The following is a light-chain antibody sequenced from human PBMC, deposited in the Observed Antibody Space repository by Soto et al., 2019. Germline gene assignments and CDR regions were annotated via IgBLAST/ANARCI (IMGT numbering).Light chain of an antibody. Sequence: ASVGGRVTITCRASQSISSWLAWYQQKPGKAPKLLIYKASSLESGVPSRFSGSGSGTEFTLTVSSLQPDDFATYYCQQYTSPPWTFGQGPRWIS. V-gene: IGKV1-5*03. CDR3: QQYTSPPWT. CDR1: QSISSW. J-gene: IGKJ1*01. CDR2: KAS.